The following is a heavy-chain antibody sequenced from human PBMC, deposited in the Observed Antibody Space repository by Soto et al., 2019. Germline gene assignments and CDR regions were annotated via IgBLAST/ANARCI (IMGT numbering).Heavy chain of an antibody. CDR2: IYYSGTT. V-gene: IGHV4-31*03. Sequence: VQLRESGPGLIKPSETLSLTCSVSAGSVSTDGYYWSWIRQHPETGLEWIGYIYYSGTTYYNPSLRGRVIIARDTSKKQVSLRRTSLTAADTAVYYWALTTGGATYLATPKGFDPWGQGTLVTVSS. D-gene: IGHD1-26*01. CDR3: ALTTGGATYLATPKGFDP. J-gene: IGHJ5*02. CDR1: AGSVSTDGYY.